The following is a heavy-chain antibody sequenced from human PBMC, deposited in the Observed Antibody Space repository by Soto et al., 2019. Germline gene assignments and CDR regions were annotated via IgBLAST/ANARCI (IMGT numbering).Heavy chain of an antibody. CDR3: ADGADWSFKFVY. Sequence: PVGSLRLSCAASGFIFSTYAMSWVRQAPGRGLEWFSGISVCGANKYYADAVKGRFAISRENSKNTVYLQMNNLRAEDTAVYYFADGADWSFKFVYWGRGTQVTVSS. CDR1: GFIFSTYA. D-gene: IGHD3-9*01. V-gene: IGHV3-23*01. J-gene: IGHJ4*02. CDR2: ISVCGANK.